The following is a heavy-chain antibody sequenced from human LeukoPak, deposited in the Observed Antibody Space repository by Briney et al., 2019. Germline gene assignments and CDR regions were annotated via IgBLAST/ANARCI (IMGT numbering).Heavy chain of an antibody. Sequence: GSSVKVSCKASGGTFSSYAISWVRQAPGQGLEWMGRIIPIFGTANYAQKFQGRVTITTDESTSTAYMELSSLRSEDTAVYYCAIALSILTGSIIDYWGQGTLVTVSS. J-gene: IGHJ4*02. CDR2: IIPIFGTA. CDR3: AIALSILTGSIIDY. D-gene: IGHD3-9*01. V-gene: IGHV1-69*05. CDR1: GGTFSSYA.